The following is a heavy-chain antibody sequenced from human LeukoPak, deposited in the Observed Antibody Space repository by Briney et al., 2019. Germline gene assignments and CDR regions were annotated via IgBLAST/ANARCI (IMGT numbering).Heavy chain of an antibody. V-gene: IGHV3-7*01. CDR3: EKAGVPAACDY. CDR2: IKQDGSEK. CDR1: GFTFSSYW. D-gene: IGHD2-2*01. Sequence: GGSLRLSCAASGFTFSSYWMNWFRQAPEKGLEWVANIKQDGSEKYYADSVRGRFTISRDNAKNSLYLHMSSLRVDDTAVYYCEKAGVPAACDYWGQGTLLTVSS. J-gene: IGHJ4*02.